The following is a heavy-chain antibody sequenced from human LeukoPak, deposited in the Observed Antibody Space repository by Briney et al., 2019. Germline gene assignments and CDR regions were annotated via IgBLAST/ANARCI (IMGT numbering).Heavy chain of an antibody. CDR1: GFTFSSYG. J-gene: IGHJ4*02. Sequence: GRSLRLSCAASGFTFSSYGMHWVRQAPGKGLEWVAVIWYDGSNKYYADSVKGRFTISRDNSKNKLYLQMNSLRAEDTAVYYCARGQTHVDMGFWYFDYWGQGTLVTVSS. CDR2: IWYDGSNK. CDR3: ARGQTHVDMGFWYFDY. D-gene: IGHD5-12*01. V-gene: IGHV3-33*01.